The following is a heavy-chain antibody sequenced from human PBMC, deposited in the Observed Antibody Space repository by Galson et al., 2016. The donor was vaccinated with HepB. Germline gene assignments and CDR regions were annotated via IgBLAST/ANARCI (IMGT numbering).Heavy chain of an antibody. V-gene: IGHV1-69*13. CDR2: IIPIFGTA. D-gene: IGHD3-22*01. CDR1: GYNFHNYH. J-gene: IGHJ6*02. Sequence: SVKVSCKASGYNFHNYHISWVRQAPGQGLEWMGGIIPIFGTANYAQNFQGRVTITADESTSTAYMELSSLRSEDTAVYYCASRAGDYYDNSGYYYYYNYGMDVWGQGTTVTVSS. CDR3: ASRAGDYYDNSGYYYYYNYGMDV.